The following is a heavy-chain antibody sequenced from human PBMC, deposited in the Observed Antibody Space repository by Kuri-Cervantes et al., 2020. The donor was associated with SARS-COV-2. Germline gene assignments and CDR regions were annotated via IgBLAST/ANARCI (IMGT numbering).Heavy chain of an antibody. V-gene: IGHV4-59*08. J-gene: IGHJ4*02. D-gene: IGHD2/OR15-2a*01. CDR1: GGSIRNYY. CDR2: IYYSGST. Sequence: SETLSLTCSVSGGSIRNYYWSWIRQPPGKPLEWIGNIYYSGSTNYDPSLKSRVTISVDTSKNQFSLNLNSVTAADTAVYYCARGDFHLDYWGQGTLVTVSS. CDR3: ARGDFHLDY.